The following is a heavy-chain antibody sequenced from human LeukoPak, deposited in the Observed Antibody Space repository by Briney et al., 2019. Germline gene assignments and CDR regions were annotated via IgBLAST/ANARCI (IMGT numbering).Heavy chain of an antibody. J-gene: IGHJ3*02. CDR1: GFTFGDYV. CDR2: IRSKTYGGTT. Sequence: GGSLRLSCTASGFTFGDYVMSWFRQAPGKGLEWVGFIRSKTYGGTTEYAASVKGRFTISRDDSKTIAYLQMNSLKTEDTAVYYCTRGLDRYSYGLDDAFDIWGQGTMVTVSS. V-gene: IGHV3-49*03. CDR3: TRGLDRYSYGLDDAFDI. D-gene: IGHD5-18*01.